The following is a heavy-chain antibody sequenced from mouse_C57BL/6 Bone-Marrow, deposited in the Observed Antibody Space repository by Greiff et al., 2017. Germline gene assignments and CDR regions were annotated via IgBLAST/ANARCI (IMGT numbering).Heavy chain of an antibody. CDR2: IYPRSGNT. V-gene: IGHV1-81*01. Sequence: VKVVESGAELARPGASVKLSCKASGYTFTSYGISWVKQRTGQGLEWIGVIYPRSGNTYYNEKFKGKATLTADKSSSTAYMELRSLTSEDSAVYFCARSDYYGSRGDYWGQGTTLTVSS. J-gene: IGHJ2*01. CDR1: GYTFTSYG. D-gene: IGHD1-1*01. CDR3: ARSDYYGSRGDY.